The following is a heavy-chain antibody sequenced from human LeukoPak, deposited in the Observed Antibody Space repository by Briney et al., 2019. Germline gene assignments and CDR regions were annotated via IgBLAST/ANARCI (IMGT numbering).Heavy chain of an antibody. V-gene: IGHV3-7*01. J-gene: IGHJ4*02. CDR1: GFTFSEYW. CDR2: IKEDGGEK. CDR3: ARDYYDSSGYPYYFDY. Sequence: GGSLRLSCAASGFTFSEYWMSWIRQAPGKGLEWVANIKEDGGEKYYVDSMKGRFTISRDNAKNSLYLQMNSLRAEDTAVYYCARDYYDSSGYPYYFDYWGQGTLVTVSS. D-gene: IGHD3-22*01.